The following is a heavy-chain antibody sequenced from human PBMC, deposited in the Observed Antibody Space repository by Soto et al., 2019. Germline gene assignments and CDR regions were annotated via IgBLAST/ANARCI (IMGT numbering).Heavy chain of an antibody. CDR3: ARGGDDYGGNDAFDL. J-gene: IGHJ3*01. CDR2: FNPSGGSA. Sequence: QEQLVQSGAEVKDPGASLKVSCRTSGYTFSAYYIHFVRQAPGQGLEWMGVFNPSGGSATYAQKFQRRVTMTSGTPPSTVHMELNNLKSEDTAVYYCARGGDDYGGNDAFDLWGHGTMVTVSS. CDR1: GYTFSAYY. D-gene: IGHD4-17*01. V-gene: IGHV1-46*01.